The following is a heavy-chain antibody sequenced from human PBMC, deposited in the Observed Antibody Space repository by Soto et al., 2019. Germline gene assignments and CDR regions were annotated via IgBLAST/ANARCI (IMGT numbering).Heavy chain of an antibody. D-gene: IGHD6-13*01. CDR3: ARTVIAAAGTPWFDP. CDR2: IDWDDDK. V-gene: IGHV2-70*11. Sequence: SGPTLVNPTQTLTLTCTFSGFSLSTSGMCVSWIRQPPGKALEWLARIDWDDDKYYSTSLRTRLTISKDTSKNQVVLTMTNMDPVDTATYYCARTVIAAAGTPWFDPWGQGTLVTVSS. J-gene: IGHJ5*02. CDR1: GFSLSTSGMC.